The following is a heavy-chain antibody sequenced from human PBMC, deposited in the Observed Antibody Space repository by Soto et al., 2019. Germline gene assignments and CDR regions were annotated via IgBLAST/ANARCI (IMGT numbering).Heavy chain of an antibody. J-gene: IGHJ5*02. CDR2: IKTKTDGWTT. V-gene: IGHV3-15*01. CDR1: GLIFSNAW. D-gene: IGHD6-25*01. Sequence: EVHLEESGGGLVKPGASLRLSCAASGLIFSNAWMTWVRQAPGKGMEWVGRIKTKTDGWTTDYAAPVRGRFTISRDDSKNTLYLQMSSLKTEDTAVYYCATGGSSWGQGTLVTVSS. CDR3: ATGGSS.